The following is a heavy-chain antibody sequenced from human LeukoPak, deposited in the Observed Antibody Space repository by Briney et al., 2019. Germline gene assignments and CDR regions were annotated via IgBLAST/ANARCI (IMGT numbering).Heavy chain of an antibody. CDR3: ARLSGYYDSSGLFAFDI. CDR1: GGSISSSSYY. CDR2: IYYSGST. Sequence: SETLSLTCTVSGGSISSSSYYWGWIRQPPGTGLEWIGSIYYSGSTYYNPSLKSRVTISVDTSKNQFSLKLSSVTAADTAVYYCARLSGYYDSSGLFAFDIWGQGTMVTVSS. D-gene: IGHD3-22*01. J-gene: IGHJ3*02. V-gene: IGHV4-39*01.